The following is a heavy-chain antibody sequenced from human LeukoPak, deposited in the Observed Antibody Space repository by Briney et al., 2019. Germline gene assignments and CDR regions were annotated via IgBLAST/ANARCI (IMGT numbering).Heavy chain of an antibody. CDR2: IYSGGST. Sequence: GGSLRLSCAASGLTVSSNYMSWVRQAPGKGLEWVSVIYSGGSTYYADSVKGRFTISRDNSKNTLYLQMNSLRAEDTAVYYCARERRTDYDILTGYYRTYYFDYWGQGTLVTVSS. D-gene: IGHD3-9*01. J-gene: IGHJ4*02. CDR1: GLTVSSNY. V-gene: IGHV3-53*01. CDR3: ARERRTDYDILTGYYRTYYFDY.